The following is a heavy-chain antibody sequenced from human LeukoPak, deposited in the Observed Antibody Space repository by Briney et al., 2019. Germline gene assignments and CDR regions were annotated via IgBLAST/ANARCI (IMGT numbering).Heavy chain of an antibody. Sequence: GGSLRLSCAASGFTFSNAWMSWVRQAPGKGLEWVSVIYSGGSTYYADSVKGRFTISRDNSKNTLYLQMNSLRAEDTAVYYCARGNFPIDYWGQGTLVTVSS. CDR1: GFTFSNAW. J-gene: IGHJ4*02. D-gene: IGHD1-1*01. CDR3: ARGNFPIDY. V-gene: IGHV3-53*01. CDR2: IYSGGST.